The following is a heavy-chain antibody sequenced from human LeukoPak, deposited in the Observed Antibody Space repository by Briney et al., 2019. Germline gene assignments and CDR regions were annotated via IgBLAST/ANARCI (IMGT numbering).Heavy chain of an antibody. CDR1: RFTFTTYA. D-gene: IGHD2-15*01. V-gene: IGHV3-30-3*01. J-gene: IGHJ4*02. Sequence: QSGDSLRLSRAPSRFTFTTYALHCVRQAPGKGREWGAVISYDGSDKYYAASVKGRFTISRDNSKNTLYLQMNSLRAEDTAVYYCAKDSYVVIAATSYFDYWGQGTLVTVSS. CDR3: AKDSYVVIAATSYFDY. CDR2: ISYDGSDK.